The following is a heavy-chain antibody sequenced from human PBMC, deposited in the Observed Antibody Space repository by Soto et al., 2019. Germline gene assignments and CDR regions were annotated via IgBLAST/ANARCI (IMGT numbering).Heavy chain of an antibody. J-gene: IGHJ2*01. CDR3: VRDKCGDCFDWYFDL. Sequence: QVQLVESGGGVVQPGRSLRLSCEVSGFTFSSFAVHWVRQAPGKGLEWVALISYDGTTKYYADSVKGRFTISRDNSMDTLYLQMNSLRTEDTALYYCVRDKCGDCFDWYFDLWGQGTLVTVSS. CDR1: GFTFSSFA. CDR2: ISYDGTTK. V-gene: IGHV3-30*04. D-gene: IGHD2-21*02.